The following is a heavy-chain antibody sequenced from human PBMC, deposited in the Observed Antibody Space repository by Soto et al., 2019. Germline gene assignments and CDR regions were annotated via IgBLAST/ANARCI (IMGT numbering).Heavy chain of an antibody. CDR3: ARDVYDSSSSSPYYFDY. CDR2: IYYSGST. V-gene: IGHV4-61*01. J-gene: IGHJ4*02. D-gene: IGHD6-6*01. CDR1: GGSVSSGSYY. Sequence: QVQLQESGPGLVKPSETLSLTCTVSGGSVSSGSYYWSWIRQPPGKGLEWIGYIYYSGSTNYNPSRKSRVTISVDTSKNQFSLKLSSVTAADTAVYYCARDVYDSSSSSPYYFDYWGQGTLVTVSS.